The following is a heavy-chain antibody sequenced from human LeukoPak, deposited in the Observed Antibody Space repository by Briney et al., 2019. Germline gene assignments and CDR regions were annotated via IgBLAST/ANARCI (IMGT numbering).Heavy chain of an antibody. CDR2: INPNSGGT. CDR3: ARNRPTAMVTGAFDI. D-gene: IGHD5-18*01. Sequence: ASVKVSCKASGYTFTGYYMHWVRQAPGQGLEWMGWINPNSGGTNYAQKFQGRVTMTRDTSISTAYMELSRLRSEDTAVYYCARNRPTAMVTGAFDIWGQGTMVTVSS. CDR1: GYTFTGYY. J-gene: IGHJ3*02. V-gene: IGHV1-2*02.